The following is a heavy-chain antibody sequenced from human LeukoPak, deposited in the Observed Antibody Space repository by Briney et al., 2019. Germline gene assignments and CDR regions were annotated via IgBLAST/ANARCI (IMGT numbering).Heavy chain of an antibody. CDR1: GGPISSYY. CDR3: ARGRGFGEF. J-gene: IGHJ4*02. Sequence: SETLSLTCTVSGGPISSYYWSWIRQPPGKGLEWIGYIYYSGSTNYNPSLKSRVTISVDTSKNQFSLKLSSVTAADTAVYYCARGRGFGEFGGQGTLVTVSS. V-gene: IGHV4-59*01. D-gene: IGHD3-10*01. CDR2: IYYSGST.